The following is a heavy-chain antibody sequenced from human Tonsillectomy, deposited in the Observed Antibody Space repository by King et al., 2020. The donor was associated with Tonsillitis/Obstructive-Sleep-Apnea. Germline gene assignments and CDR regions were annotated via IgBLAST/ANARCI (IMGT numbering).Heavy chain of an antibody. CDR2: INHSGST. Sequence: VQLQQWGAGLLRPSETLSLTCAVFGGSFSGYFWSWIRQPPGKGLEWIGEINHSGSTNYNPSLTSRVTISVDTYNNQFSLKLSSVTAAETAVYYCASDILTGNFYWGQGTLGTVSS. CDR1: GGSFSGYF. J-gene: IGHJ4*02. D-gene: IGHD3-9*01. V-gene: IGHV4-34*01. CDR3: ASDILTGNFY.